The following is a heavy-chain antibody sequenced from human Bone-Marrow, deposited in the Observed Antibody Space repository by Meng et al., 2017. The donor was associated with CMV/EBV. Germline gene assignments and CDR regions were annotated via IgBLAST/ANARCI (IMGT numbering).Heavy chain of an antibody. CDR3: AGVGATGNFDY. D-gene: IGHD1-26*01. V-gene: IGHV4-59*01. J-gene: IGHJ4*02. Sequence: SETLSLTCTVSGGSISSYYWSWIRQPPGKGLEWIGYIYYSGSTNYNPSLKSRVTISVDTSKNQSSLKLSSVTAADTAVYYCAGVGATGNFDYWGQGTLVTVSS. CDR1: GGSISSYY. CDR2: IYYSGST.